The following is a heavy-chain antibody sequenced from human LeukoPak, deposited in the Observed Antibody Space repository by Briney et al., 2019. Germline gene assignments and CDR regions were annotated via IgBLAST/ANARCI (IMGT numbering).Heavy chain of an antibody. CDR1: GFTFSTYA. CDR2: ILYDGGNQ. J-gene: IGHJ4*02. CDR3: ARDFRDYRDYVAYFDS. V-gene: IGHV3-30-3*01. Sequence: PGRSLRLSCAASGFTFSTYAMHWVRQAPGKGLEWVAVILYDGGNQYYRDSVKGRFTVSRDNSRNTLYLQMNSLKVEDTAVYFCARDFRDYRDYVAYFDSWGQGTLVTVSS. D-gene: IGHD4-17*01.